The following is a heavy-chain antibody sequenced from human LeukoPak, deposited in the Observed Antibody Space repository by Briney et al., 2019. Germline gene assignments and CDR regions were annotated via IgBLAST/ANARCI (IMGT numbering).Heavy chain of an antibody. Sequence: SETLSLTCTASGGSISSYYWSWIRQPPQKGLEWIGYIHYSGATNYNPSLKSRVTISVDTSKNHFSLQLSSVTAADTAVYYCARGAGSSGSYKGLYSDYWGQGTLVTVSS. D-gene: IGHD1-26*01. CDR3: ARGAGSSGSYKGLYSDY. CDR2: IHYSGAT. J-gene: IGHJ4*02. V-gene: IGHV4-59*01. CDR1: GGSISSYY.